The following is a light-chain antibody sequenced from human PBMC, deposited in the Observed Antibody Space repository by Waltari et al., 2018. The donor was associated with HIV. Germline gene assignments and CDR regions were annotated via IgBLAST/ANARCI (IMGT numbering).Light chain of an antibody. V-gene: IGKV3-15*01. CDR1: QSIRSN. J-gene: IGKJ5*01. CDR2: GAS. Sequence: EIVMTQSPATLSVSPGERATLSCRASQSIRSNLAWYQHKPGQAPRLLIYGASIRATGIPARFSGSGSGTEFTVTISSLQSEDFAVYYCQQYNNWPSITFGQGTRLEIK. CDR3: QQYNNWPSIT.